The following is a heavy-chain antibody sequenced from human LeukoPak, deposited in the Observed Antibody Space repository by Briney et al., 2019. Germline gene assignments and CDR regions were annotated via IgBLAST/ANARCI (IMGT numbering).Heavy chain of an antibody. V-gene: IGHV4-39*01. CDR1: GGSISSSSYY. J-gene: IGHJ5*02. D-gene: IGHD6-19*01. Sequence: SETLSLTCTVSGGSISSSSYYWGWIRQPPGKGLEWIGSIYYSGSTYYNPSLKSRVTISVDTSKNQFSLKLSSVTAADTAVYYCARHPYSSGWSYNWFDPWGQGTLVTVSS. CDR2: IYYSGST. CDR3: ARHPYSSGWSYNWFDP.